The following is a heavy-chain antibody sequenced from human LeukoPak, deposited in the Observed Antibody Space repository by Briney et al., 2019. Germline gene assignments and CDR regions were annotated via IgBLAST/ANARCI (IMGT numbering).Heavy chain of an antibody. CDR2: IWSSEDNK. Sequence: GGSLRLSCAASGFTYNTHGMHWIRQAPGKGLEWVAFIWSSEDNKYYASSVEGRFTISRDNSKSTLYLQMNSLRAEDTALYYCAKSRSAYPRVDGFDMWGQGTMVTVSS. CDR1: GFTYNTHG. V-gene: IGHV3-30*02. D-gene: IGHD3-3*01. CDR3: AKSRSAYPRVDGFDM. J-gene: IGHJ3*02.